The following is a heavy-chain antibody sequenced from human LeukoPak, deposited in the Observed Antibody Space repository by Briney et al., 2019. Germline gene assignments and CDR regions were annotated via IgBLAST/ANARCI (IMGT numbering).Heavy chain of an antibody. J-gene: IGHJ6*02. CDR2: ISGSGGST. CDR1: GFTFSSHA. Sequence: GGSLRLSCAASGFTFSSHAMSWVRQAPGKGLEWFSVISGSGGSTYYADSVKGRFTISRDNFQNTLYLQMNSLRGEDTAVYYCAKSVSSSGGDYYHGMDVWGQGTTVTVSS. D-gene: IGHD3-10*01. CDR3: AKSVSSSGGDYYHGMDV. V-gene: IGHV3-23*01.